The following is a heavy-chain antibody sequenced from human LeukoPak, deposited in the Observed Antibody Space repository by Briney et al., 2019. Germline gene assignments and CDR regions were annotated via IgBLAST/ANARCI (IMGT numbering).Heavy chain of an antibody. V-gene: IGHV1-69*04. J-gene: IGHJ4*02. D-gene: IGHD5-12*01. CDR1: GGTFSSYA. Sequence: SVKVSCKASGGTFSSYAISWVRQAPGQGLEWMGRIIPILGIANCAQKFQGRVTITADKSTSTAYMELSSLRSEDTAVYYCARDLAPSGYVQFDYWGQGTLVTVSS. CDR3: ARDLAPSGYVQFDY. CDR2: IIPILGIA.